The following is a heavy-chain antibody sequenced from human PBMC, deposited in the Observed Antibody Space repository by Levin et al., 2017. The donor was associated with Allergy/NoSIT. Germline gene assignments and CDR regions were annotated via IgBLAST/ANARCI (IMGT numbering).Heavy chain of an antibody. J-gene: IGHJ4*02. CDR1: GFTFSNAW. D-gene: IGHD3-10*01. CDR3: VDYGSGSYHYFDY. V-gene: IGHV3-15*01. Sequence: GGSLRLSCAASGFTFSNAWMSWVRQAPGKGLEWVGRIKSKTDGGTTDYAAPVKGRFTISRADSKNTLYLQMNSLKTEDTAVYYCVDYGSGSYHYFDYWGQGTLVTVAS. CDR2: IKSKTDGGTT.